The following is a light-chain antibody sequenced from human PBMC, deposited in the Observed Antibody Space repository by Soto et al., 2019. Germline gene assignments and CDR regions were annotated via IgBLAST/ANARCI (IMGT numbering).Light chain of an antibody. CDR2: DAS. V-gene: IGKV3-11*01. CDR3: QQRSGWPLLT. CDR1: QSVGSQ. Sequence: EIVLTQSPATLSLSPGERATLSCRASQSVGSQLAWYQQKPGQAPRLLFYDASNRATGIPARFSGSGSGTDFTLTISSLEPEDFAIYYCQQRSGWPLLTFGGGTTVEIK. J-gene: IGKJ4*01.